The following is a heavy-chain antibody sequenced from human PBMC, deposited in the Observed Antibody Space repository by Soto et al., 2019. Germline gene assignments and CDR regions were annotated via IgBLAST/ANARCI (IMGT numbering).Heavy chain of an antibody. CDR3: AKKLHFGSGTYYFYFDY. Sequence: PGGSLRLSCAASGFTVSSNYMSWVRQAPGKGLEWVSTITYSGGSTYYADSVKGRFIISRDNSKNTLYLQMNSLRVEDTAVYYCAKKLHFGSGTYYFYFDYWGQGTLVTVSS. CDR2: ITYSGGST. V-gene: IGHV3-23*01. D-gene: IGHD3-10*01. J-gene: IGHJ4*02. CDR1: GFTVSSNY.